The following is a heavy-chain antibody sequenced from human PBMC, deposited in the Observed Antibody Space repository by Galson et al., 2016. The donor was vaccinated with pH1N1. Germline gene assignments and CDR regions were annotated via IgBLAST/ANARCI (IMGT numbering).Heavy chain of an antibody. CDR3: ARDRPYGGKFDFDS. Sequence: SLRLSCAASGFSVSRHWMSWVRQAPGQGLEWVSGIFNDGSTSYADSVKGRFTISRDNSKNTLYLQMNTLRVDDTALYYCARDRPYGGKFDFDSWGQGTLVTVSS. D-gene: IGHD4-23*01. CDR1: GFSVSRHW. V-gene: IGHV3-53*01. J-gene: IGHJ4*02. CDR2: IFNDGST.